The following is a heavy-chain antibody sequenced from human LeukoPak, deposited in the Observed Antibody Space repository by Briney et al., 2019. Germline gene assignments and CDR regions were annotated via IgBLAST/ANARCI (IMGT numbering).Heavy chain of an antibody. Sequence: GGSLRLSCAASGFTFSSHAMSWVRQAPGKGLEWVSAISGSGGSTYYADSVKGRFTISRDNSKNTLYLQMNSLRAEDTAVYYCAKLPAAERYYFDYWGQGTLVTVSS. CDR3: AKLPAAERYYFDY. CDR2: ISGSGGST. V-gene: IGHV3-23*01. CDR1: GFTFSSHA. J-gene: IGHJ4*02. D-gene: IGHD6-13*01.